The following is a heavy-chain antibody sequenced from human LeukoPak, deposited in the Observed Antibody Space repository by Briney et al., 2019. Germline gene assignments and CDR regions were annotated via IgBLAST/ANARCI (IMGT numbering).Heavy chain of an antibody. CDR1: GFTFSSYG. CDR3: ANFVEDAFDI. Sequence: PGGSLRLSCAASGFTFSSYGMHWVRQAPGKGLEWVAFIRYDGSNKYYADSVKGRFTISRDNSKNTLYLQMNSLRAEDTAVYYCANFVEDAFDIWGQGTMVTVSS. CDR2: IRYDGSNK. J-gene: IGHJ3*02. D-gene: IGHD3-3*01. V-gene: IGHV3-30*02.